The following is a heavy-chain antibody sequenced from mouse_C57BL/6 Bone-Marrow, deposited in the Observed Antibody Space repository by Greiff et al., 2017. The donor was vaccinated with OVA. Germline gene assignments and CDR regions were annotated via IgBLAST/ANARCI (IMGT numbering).Heavy chain of an antibody. V-gene: IGHV1-55*01. Sequence: QVQLKQPGAELVKPGASVKMSCKASGYTFTSYWITWVKQRPGQGLEWIGDIYPGSGSTNYNEKFKSKATLTVDTSSSTAYMQLSSLTSEDSAVYYCEGYYGSRFDYYAMDYWGQGTSVTVSS. CDR3: EGYYGSRFDYYAMDY. CDR1: GYTFTSYW. CDR2: IYPGSGST. D-gene: IGHD1-1*01. J-gene: IGHJ4*01.